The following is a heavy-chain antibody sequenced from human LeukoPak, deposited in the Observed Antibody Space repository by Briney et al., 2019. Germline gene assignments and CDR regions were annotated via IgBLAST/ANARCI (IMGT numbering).Heavy chain of an antibody. Sequence: PSETLSLTCTVSGGSISSYYWSWIRQPPGKGLEWVGYIYYSGGTNYNPSLKRRVTISVDTSKNQFSLKLISVTAADMAVYSCARGWSGAKGAFEISGQGTMVTVSS. V-gene: IGHV4-59*01. J-gene: IGHJ3*02. CDR2: IYYSGGT. CDR3: ARGWSGAKGAFEI. D-gene: IGHD3-10*01. CDR1: GGSISSYY.